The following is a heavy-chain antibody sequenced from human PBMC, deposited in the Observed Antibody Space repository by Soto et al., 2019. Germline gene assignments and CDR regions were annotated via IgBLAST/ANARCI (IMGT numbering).Heavy chain of an antibody. CDR3: ARAGSYSLGYYFDY. CDR2: LNPSGGST. Sequence: ASVKVSCDASVGTFTSYYMHWVRQAPGQGLEWMGILNPSGGSTSYAQNFQGRVTMTRDTSTRTVYMELSILRSEDTAVYYRARAGSYSLGYYFDYWGQGTLVTVSS. D-gene: IGHD1-26*01. V-gene: IGHV1-46*01. CDR1: VGTFTSYY. J-gene: IGHJ4*02.